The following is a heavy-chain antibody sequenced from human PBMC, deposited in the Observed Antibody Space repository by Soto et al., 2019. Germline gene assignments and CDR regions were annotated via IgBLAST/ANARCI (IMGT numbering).Heavy chain of an antibody. CDR1: GFTFDDYA. CDR3: AKAPGGYYNAMDV. Sequence: EVQLVESGGGLVQPGRSLRLSCAASGFTFDDYAMHWVRQVPGKGLEWVAGISWHSGSIDYADSVKGRFTISRDNAKNSLYLHVNSLRAEDTALYYCAKAPGGYYNAMDVWGQGTTVIVS. J-gene: IGHJ6*02. CDR2: ISWHSGSI. V-gene: IGHV3-9*01. D-gene: IGHD2-15*01.